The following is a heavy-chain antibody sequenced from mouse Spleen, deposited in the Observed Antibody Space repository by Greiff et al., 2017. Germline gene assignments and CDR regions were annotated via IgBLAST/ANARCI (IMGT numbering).Heavy chain of an antibody. J-gene: IGHJ4*01. V-gene: IGHV1-80*01. Sequence: QVQLQQSGAELVKPGASVKISCKASGYAFSSYWMNWVKQRPGKGLEWIGQIYPGDGDTNYNGKFKGKATLTADKSSSTAYMQLSSLTSEDSAVYFCARSNYGNSYYAMDYWGQGTSVTVSS. CDR2: IYPGDGDT. CDR3: ARSNYGNSYYAMDY. CDR1: GYAFSSYW. D-gene: IGHD2-1*01.